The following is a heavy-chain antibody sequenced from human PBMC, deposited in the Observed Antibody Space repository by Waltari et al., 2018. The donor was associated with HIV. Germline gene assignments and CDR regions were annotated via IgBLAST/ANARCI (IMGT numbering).Heavy chain of an antibody. CDR3: ARDHATIFGGGGRDYGMDV. V-gene: IGHV4-31*03. Sequence: QVQLQESGPGLVKPSQTLSLTCTVSGGSISSGGYYWSWIRQHPGKGLEWIGYIYYSGSTYYNPSRKSRFTISVDTAKNPFSLKLSYVTAADTAVYYCARDHATIFGGGGRDYGMDVWGQGTTVTVSS. J-gene: IGHJ6*02. D-gene: IGHD3-3*01. CDR1: GGSISSGGYY. CDR2: IYYSGST.